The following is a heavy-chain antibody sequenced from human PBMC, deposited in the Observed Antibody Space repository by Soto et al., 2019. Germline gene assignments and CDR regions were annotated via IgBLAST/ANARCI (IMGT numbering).Heavy chain of an antibody. Sequence: QVQLVESGGGLVKPGGSLRLSCAASGFTFSDYYMSWIRQAPGKGLEWVAYIGNTLDTIYYADSVKGRFIISRDDAMKSVFLHMSSLRDDDTAVYYCARGDCSGGSCYGIDVWGRGTTVTVSS. J-gene: IGHJ6*02. CDR3: ARGDCSGGSCYGIDV. V-gene: IGHV3-11*04. CDR1: GFTFSDYY. CDR2: IGNTLDTI. D-gene: IGHD2-15*01.